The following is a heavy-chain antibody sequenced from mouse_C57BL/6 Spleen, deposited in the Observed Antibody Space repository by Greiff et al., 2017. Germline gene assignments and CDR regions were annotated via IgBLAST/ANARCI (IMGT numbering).Heavy chain of an antibody. J-gene: IGHJ2*01. D-gene: IGHD1-1*01. Sequence: VQLQQPGAELVKPGASVKLSCKASGYTFTSYWMHWVKQRPGQGLEWIGMIHPNSGSTNYNEKFKSKATLTVDKSSSTAYMQLSSLTSEDSAVYYCARSGVLRSFDYWGQGTTLTVSS. CDR3: ARSGVLRSFDY. CDR2: IHPNSGST. CDR1: GYTFTSYW. V-gene: IGHV1-64*01.